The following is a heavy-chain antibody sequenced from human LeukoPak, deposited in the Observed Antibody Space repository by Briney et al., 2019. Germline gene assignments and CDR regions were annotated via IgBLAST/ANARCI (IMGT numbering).Heavy chain of an antibody. D-gene: IGHD3-10*01. CDR2: MYHSGTA. Sequence: SETLSLTCTVSGYSISSGYYWGWIRQPPGKGPEWIGNMYHSGTAHYNPPLKSRVTISIDTSKNQFSLRLSSVTAADTAVYYCARYYGSGSFDQWGQGTLVTVSS. CDR1: GYSISSGYY. CDR3: ARYYGSGSFDQ. V-gene: IGHV4-38-2*02. J-gene: IGHJ4*02.